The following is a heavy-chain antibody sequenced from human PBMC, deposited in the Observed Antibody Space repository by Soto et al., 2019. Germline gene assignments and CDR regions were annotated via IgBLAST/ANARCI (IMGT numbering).Heavy chain of an antibody. D-gene: IGHD1-26*01. CDR3: ARHRHPRGTVGATSPLDP. J-gene: IGHJ5*02. Sequence: GGSLRLSCAISGFSVISNYLSWDRQAPGKGLEWVSVHYSGGSTYYADSVQGRFTISRDKSNNTLYLQMRRVRAEDTAVYFCARHRHPRGTVGATSPLDPWGQGTQVTVSS. V-gene: IGHV3-53*01. CDR1: GFSVISNY. CDR2: HYSGGST.